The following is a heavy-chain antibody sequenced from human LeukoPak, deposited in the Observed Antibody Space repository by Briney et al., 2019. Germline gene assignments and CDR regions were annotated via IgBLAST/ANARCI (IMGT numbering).Heavy chain of an antibody. CDR3: ARSRYSGSYQAFYSFDY. Sequence: PSETLSLTCTVSGGSISSYYWSWIRQPPGKGLEWIGYIYYSGSTNYNPSLKSRVTISVDTSKNQFSLKLSSVTAADTAVYYCARSRYSGSYQAFYSFDYWGQGTLVTVSS. V-gene: IGHV4-59*01. CDR2: IYYSGST. D-gene: IGHD1-26*01. J-gene: IGHJ4*02. CDR1: GGSISSYY.